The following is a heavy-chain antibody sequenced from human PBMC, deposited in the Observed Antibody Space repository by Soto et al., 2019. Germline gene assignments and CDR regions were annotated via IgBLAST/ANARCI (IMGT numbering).Heavy chain of an antibody. CDR1: RGSVSSYY. CDR3: ASSGGPARGRDYYYGMDG. CDR2: IYTSGST. D-gene: IGHD6-6*01. J-gene: IGHJ6*04. V-gene: IGHV4-4*07. Sequence: SETLSLTCTASRGSVSSYYWSWIRQPAGKGLEWIGRIYTSGSTNYNPSLKSRVTMSVDTSKNQFSLKLSSVTAADTAVYYCASSGGPARGRDYYYGMDGWGKGTTGAVST.